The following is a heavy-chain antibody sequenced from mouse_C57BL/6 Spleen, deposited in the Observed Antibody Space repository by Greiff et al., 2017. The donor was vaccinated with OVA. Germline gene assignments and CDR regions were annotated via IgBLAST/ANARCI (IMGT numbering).Heavy chain of an antibody. CDR1: GYTFTSYW. CDR3: ARLTALDY. D-gene: IGHD3-2*01. CDR2: IDPSDSYT. Sequence: QVQLQQSGAELVKPGASVKLSCKASGYTFTSYWMQWVKQRPGQGLEWIGEIDPSDSYTNYNQKFKGKATLTVDTSSSTAYMQLSSLTSEDSAVYYCARLTALDYWGQGTTLTVSS. J-gene: IGHJ2*01. V-gene: IGHV1-50*01.